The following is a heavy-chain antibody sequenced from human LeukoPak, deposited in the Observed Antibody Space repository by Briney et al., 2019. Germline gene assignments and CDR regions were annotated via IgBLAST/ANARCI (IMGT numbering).Heavy chain of an antibody. J-gene: IGHJ3*02. D-gene: IGHD2-15*01. CDR1: GGSISSYY. Sequence: PSETLSLTCTVSGGSISSYYWSWIRQPPGKGLEWIGYIYYSGSTNYNPSLKSRGTISVDTSKNQFSLKLSSVTAADTAVYYCARSLCSGGSCYPDAFDIWGQGTMVTVSS. CDR3: ARSLCSGGSCYPDAFDI. CDR2: IYYSGST. V-gene: IGHV4-59*01.